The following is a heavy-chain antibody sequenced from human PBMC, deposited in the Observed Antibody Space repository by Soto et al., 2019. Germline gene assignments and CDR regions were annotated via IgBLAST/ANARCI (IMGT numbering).Heavy chain of an antibody. CDR2: LSGSGGTT. J-gene: IGHJ4*02. V-gene: IGHV3-23*01. CDR3: AKQRAGYGSGSDAFYFDF. Sequence: GSLRLSCSTSGFTFSTYAMNWVRQAPGKGLEWVSALSGSGGTTYYADSVRGRFTISRDNSMNTLFLQMSSLRAEDTALYYCAKQRAGYGSGSDAFYFDFWGQGALVTVSS. CDR1: GFTFSTYA. D-gene: IGHD3-10*01.